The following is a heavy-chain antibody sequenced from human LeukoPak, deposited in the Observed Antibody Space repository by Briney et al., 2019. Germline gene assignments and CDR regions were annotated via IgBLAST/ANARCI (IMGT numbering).Heavy chain of an antibody. Sequence: SETLSLTCAVYGGSFSGYYWSWIRQPPGKGLEWIGEINHSGSTNYNPSLKSRVTISVDTSENQFSLKLSSVTAADTAVYYCARGGRYSSRLNSFYPWGQGTLVTVSS. CDR1: GGSFSGYY. CDR2: INHSGST. J-gene: IGHJ5*02. D-gene: IGHD6-13*01. CDR3: ARGGRYSSRLNSFYP. V-gene: IGHV4-34*01.